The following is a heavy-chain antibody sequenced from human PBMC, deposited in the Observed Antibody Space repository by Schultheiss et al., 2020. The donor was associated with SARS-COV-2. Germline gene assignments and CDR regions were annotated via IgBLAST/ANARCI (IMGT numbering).Heavy chain of an antibody. D-gene: IGHD3-22*01. CDR3: ARCSGYYWGYFDY. Sequence: GSLRLSCAASGFILSGYAMEWVRQAPGKGLEWVAVISYDGSNKYYADSVKGRFTISRDNSKNTLYLQMNSLRTEETAVYYCARCSGYYWGYFDYWGQGTLVTVSS. J-gene: IGHJ4*02. V-gene: IGHV3-30*04. CDR1: GFILSGYA. CDR2: ISYDGSNK.